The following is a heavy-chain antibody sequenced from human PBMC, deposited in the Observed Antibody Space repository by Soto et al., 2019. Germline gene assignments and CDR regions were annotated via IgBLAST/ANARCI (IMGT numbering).Heavy chain of an antibody. Sequence: QVQLQESGPGLVKASQTLSLTCTVSGGSISSGGYYWSWIRQHPGKGLEWIGYIYYSGSTYYNPSIKSRVTISVDTSKNQFSLKLSSVTAADTAVYYCARHRNEYSNHVGHYYFDYWGQGTLVTVSS. CDR1: GGSISSGGYY. J-gene: IGHJ4*02. CDR2: IYYSGST. V-gene: IGHV4-31*03. CDR3: ARHRNEYSNHVGHYYFDY. D-gene: IGHD4-4*01.